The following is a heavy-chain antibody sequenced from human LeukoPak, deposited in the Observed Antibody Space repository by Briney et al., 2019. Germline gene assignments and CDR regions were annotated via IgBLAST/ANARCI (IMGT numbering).Heavy chain of an antibody. V-gene: IGHV4-59*01. Sequence: SETLSLTCTVSGGSISSYYWSWIRQPPGKGLEWIGYIYYSGSTNYNPSLKSRVTIPVDTSKNQFSLKLSSVTAADTAVYYCARQSGYSYGYAFDYWGQGTLVTVSS. J-gene: IGHJ4*02. CDR3: ARQSGYSYGYAFDY. D-gene: IGHD5-18*01. CDR2: IYYSGST. CDR1: GGSISSYY.